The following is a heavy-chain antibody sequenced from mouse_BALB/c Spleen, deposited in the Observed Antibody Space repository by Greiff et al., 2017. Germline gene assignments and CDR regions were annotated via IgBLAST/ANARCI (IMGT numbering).Heavy chain of an antibody. CDR1: GFTFSSFG. CDR3: AMSTTVVGYAMDY. V-gene: IGHV5-17*02. CDR2: ISSGSSTI. D-gene: IGHD1-1*01. J-gene: IGHJ4*01. Sequence: EVKLMESGGGLVQPGGSRKLSCAASGFTFSSFGMHWVRQAPEEGLEWVAYISSGSSTIYYADTVKGRFTISRDNPKNTLFLQMTSLRSEDTAMYYCAMSTTVVGYAMDYWGQGTSVTVSA.